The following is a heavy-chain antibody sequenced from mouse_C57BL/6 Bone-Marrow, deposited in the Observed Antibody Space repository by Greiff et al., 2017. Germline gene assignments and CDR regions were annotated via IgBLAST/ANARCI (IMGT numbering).Heavy chain of an antibody. Sequence: DVMLVESGGGLVKPGGSLKLSCAASGFTFSSYAMSWVRQTPEKRLEWVATISDGGSYTYYPDNVKGRFTISRDNAKNNLYLQMSHLKSEDTAMYYCARGVYYEYDGYFDVWGTGTTVTVSS. CDR1: GFTFSSYA. D-gene: IGHD2-4*01. J-gene: IGHJ1*03. CDR2: ISDGGSYT. CDR3: ARGVYYEYDGYFDV. V-gene: IGHV5-4*03.